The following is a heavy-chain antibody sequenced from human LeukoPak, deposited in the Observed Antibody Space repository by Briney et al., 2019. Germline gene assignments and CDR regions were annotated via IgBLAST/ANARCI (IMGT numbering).Heavy chain of an antibody. CDR3: ARDAHYCSSTSCYTEGWFDP. D-gene: IGHD2-2*02. CDR1: GGTFSSYA. J-gene: IGHJ5*02. V-gene: IGHV1-69*05. Sequence: GSSVKVSCKASGGTFSSYAISWVRQAPGQGLEWMGRIIPIFGTANYAQKFQGRVTINTDESTSTAYMELSSLGSEDTAVYYCARDAHYCSSTSCYTEGWFDPWGQGTLVTVSS. CDR2: IIPIFGTA.